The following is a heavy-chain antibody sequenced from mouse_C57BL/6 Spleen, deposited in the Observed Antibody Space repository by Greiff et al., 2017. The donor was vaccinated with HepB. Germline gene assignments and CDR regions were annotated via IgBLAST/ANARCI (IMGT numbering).Heavy chain of an antibody. CDR2: ISSGSSTI. D-gene: IGHD1-1*01. J-gene: IGHJ4*01. CDR3: ARPRGSSFYYAMDY. Sequence: EVQLMESGGGLVKPGGSLKLSCAASGFTFSDYGMHWVRQAPEKGLEWVAYISSGSSTIYYADTVKGRFTISRDNAKNTLFLQMTSLRSEDTAMYYCARPRGSSFYYAMDYWGQGTSVTVSS. V-gene: IGHV5-17*01. CDR1: GFTFSDYG.